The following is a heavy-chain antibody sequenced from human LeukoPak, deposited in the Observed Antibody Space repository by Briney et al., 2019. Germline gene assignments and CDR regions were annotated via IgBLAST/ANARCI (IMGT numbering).Heavy chain of an antibody. D-gene: IGHD6-19*01. CDR1: GYSITSGYY. CDR3: ARDGYSSGWYSIGADY. Sequence: PSETLSLTCTVSGYSITSGYYWGWLRQPPGKGLEWIGNIYHSGNTYYNPSLKSRVTISVDTSKNQFSLKLSSVTAADTAVYYCARDGYSSGWYSIGADYWGQGTLVTVSS. CDR2: IYHSGNT. J-gene: IGHJ4*02. V-gene: IGHV4-38-2*02.